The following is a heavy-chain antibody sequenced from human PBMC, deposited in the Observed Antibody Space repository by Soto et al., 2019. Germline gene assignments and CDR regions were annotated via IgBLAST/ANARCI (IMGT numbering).Heavy chain of an antibody. CDR2: IVVGSGNT. J-gene: IGHJ6*02. V-gene: IGHV1-58*01. CDR3: AASLPDSSGYYYVVYYYYGMDV. D-gene: IGHD3-22*01. CDR1: GFTFTSSA. Sequence: SVKVSCKASGFTFTSSAVQWVRQARGQRLEWIGWIVVGSGNTNYAQKFQERVTITRHMSTSTAYMELSSLRSEDTAVYYCAASLPDSSGYYYVVYYYYGMDVWGQGTTVTVSS.